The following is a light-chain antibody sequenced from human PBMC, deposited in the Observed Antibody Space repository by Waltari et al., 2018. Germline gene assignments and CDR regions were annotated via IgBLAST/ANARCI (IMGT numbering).Light chain of an antibody. Sequence: QSVLTQPPSASGTPGPRVTISCSGSPSNIGANLVYWYQPLPGMAPKLLIYSNNQRPSGVADRFSDANSGTAASLAISGLRAEDEADYYCAAWDDRVRGRVFGGGTKLTVL. CDR3: AAWDDRVRGRV. CDR1: PSNIGANL. CDR2: SNN. J-gene: IGLJ3*02. V-gene: IGLV1-47*02.